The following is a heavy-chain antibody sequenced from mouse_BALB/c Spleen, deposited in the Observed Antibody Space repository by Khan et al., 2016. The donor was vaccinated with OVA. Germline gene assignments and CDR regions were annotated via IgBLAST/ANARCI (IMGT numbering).Heavy chain of an antibody. Sequence: QVQLKESGAELVKPGASVKLSCKASGYMFTEYIIHWVKQRSGQGLEWIGWFYPGTGSIKNNEKFKDKATLTADKSASTVYMELSRLTSEDSAVYFCARHGRYGNLFDYGGPGTTLTVSS. CDR3: ARHGRYGNLFDY. V-gene: IGHV1-62-2*01. CDR1: GYMFTEYI. D-gene: IGHD2-1*01. J-gene: IGHJ2*01. CDR2: FYPGTGSI.